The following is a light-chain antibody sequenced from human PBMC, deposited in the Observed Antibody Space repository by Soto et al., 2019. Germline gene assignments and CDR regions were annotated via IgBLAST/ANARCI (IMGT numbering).Light chain of an antibody. CDR2: DAS. V-gene: IGKV1-33*01. J-gene: IGKJ4*01. CDR1: QDISNY. CDR3: QQYDTLPLT. Sequence: DIQMTQSPSSLSASVGDRVTITCQASQDISNYLNWYQQKPGKAPKLLIYDASNLEPGVPSRFSGSGSGTDFTFTISSLQAEDIATYYCQQYDTLPLTFGGGTKVQIK.